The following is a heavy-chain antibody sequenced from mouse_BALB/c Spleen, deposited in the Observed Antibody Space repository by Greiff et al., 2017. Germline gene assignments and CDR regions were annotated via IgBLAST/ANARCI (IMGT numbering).Heavy chain of an antibody. V-gene: IGHV5-12-2*01. CDR2: ISNGGGST. CDR3: ERDGLLHWYLDG. CDR1: GFTFSSYT. D-gene: IGHD1-1*01. J-gene: IGHJ1*01. Sequence: EVMLVESGGGLVQPGGSLKLSCAASGFTFSSYTMSWVRQTPEHRLEWVAYISNGGGSTYYPDTVKGRFTICRANAKNTLYLQMSRLKSEVTAMYYCERDGLLHWYLDGWGAGTTVTGSS.